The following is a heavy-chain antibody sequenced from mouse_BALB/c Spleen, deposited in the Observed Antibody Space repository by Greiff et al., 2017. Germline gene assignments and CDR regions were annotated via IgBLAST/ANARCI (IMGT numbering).Heavy chain of an antibody. J-gene: IGHJ3*01. Sequence: EVKVVDSGGGLVKPGGSLKLSCAASGFTFSSYTMSWVRQTPEKRLEWVATISSGGSYTYYPDSVKGRFTISRDNAKNTLYLQMSSLKSEDTAMYYCTREVITTGSWFAYWGQGTLVTVSA. CDR3: TREVITTGSWFAY. V-gene: IGHV5-6-4*01. CDR2: ISSGGSYT. CDR1: GFTFSSYT. D-gene: IGHD1-1*01.